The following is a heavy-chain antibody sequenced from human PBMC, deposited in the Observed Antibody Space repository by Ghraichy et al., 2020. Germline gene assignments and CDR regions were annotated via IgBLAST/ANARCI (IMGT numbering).Heavy chain of an antibody. Sequence: LRLSCTVSGGSISSGGYYWSWIRQHPGKGLEWIGYIYYSGSTYYNPSLKSRVTISVDTSKNQFSLKLSSVTAADTAVYYCARARVGYCSSTSCYYYYYMDVWGKGTTVTVSS. CDR2: IYYSGST. CDR3: ARARVGYCSSTSCYYYYYMDV. D-gene: IGHD2-2*01. J-gene: IGHJ6*03. V-gene: IGHV4-31*03. CDR1: GGSISSGGYY.